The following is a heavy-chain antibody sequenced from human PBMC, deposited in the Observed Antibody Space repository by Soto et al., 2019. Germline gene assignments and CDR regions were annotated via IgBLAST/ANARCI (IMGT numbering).Heavy chain of an antibody. CDR2: IWYDGSNK. V-gene: IGHV3-33*01. D-gene: IGHD3-9*01. CDR3: ATGLATNAFDI. CDR1: EFTFSSYG. Sequence: LRLPYAASEFTFSSYGMHWVRQAPGKGLEWVAVIWYDGSNKYYADSVKGRFTISRDNSKNTLYLQMNSLRAEDTAVYYCATGLATNAFDIWGQGTMVTVSS. J-gene: IGHJ3*02.